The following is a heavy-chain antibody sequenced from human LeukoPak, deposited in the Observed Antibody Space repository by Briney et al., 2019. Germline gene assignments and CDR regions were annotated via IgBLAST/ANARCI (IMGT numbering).Heavy chain of an antibody. Sequence: GGSLRLSCAASGFTFSSYAMSWVCQAPGKGLEWVSAISGSGGSTYYADSVKGRFTISRDNSKNTLYLQMNSLRAEDTAVYYCAKGHGGSYSAIDYWGQGTLVTVSS. J-gene: IGHJ4*02. D-gene: IGHD1-26*01. CDR1: GFTFSSYA. CDR2: ISGSGGST. CDR3: AKGHGGSYSAIDY. V-gene: IGHV3-23*01.